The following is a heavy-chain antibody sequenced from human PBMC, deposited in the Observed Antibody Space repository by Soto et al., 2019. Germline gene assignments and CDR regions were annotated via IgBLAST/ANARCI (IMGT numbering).Heavy chain of an antibody. CDR1: GFTFSSYG. Sequence: GGSLRLSCAASGFTFSSYGMHWVRQAPGKGLEWVAVIWYDGSNKYYADSVKGRFTISRDNSKNTLYLQMNSLRAEDTAVYYCARVRNDFWSGQSYFDYWGQGTLVTVSS. CDR3: ARVRNDFWSGQSYFDY. CDR2: IWYDGSNK. V-gene: IGHV3-33*01. D-gene: IGHD3-3*01. J-gene: IGHJ4*02.